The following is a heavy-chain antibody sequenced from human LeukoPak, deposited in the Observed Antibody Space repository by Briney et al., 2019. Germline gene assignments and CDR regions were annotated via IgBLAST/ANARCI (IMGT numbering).Heavy chain of an antibody. V-gene: IGHV3-30*18. CDR3: AKVYSDYSLYHFDY. Sequence: GGSLRLSCAASGFTFSSYGMHWVRQAPGKGLEWVAVISYDGSNKYYADSVKGRFTISRDNSKNTLYLQMNSLRAEDTAVYYCAKVYSDYSLYHFDYWGQGTLVTVSS. CDR2: ISYDGSNK. D-gene: IGHD2/OR15-2a*01. CDR1: GFTFSSYG. J-gene: IGHJ4*02.